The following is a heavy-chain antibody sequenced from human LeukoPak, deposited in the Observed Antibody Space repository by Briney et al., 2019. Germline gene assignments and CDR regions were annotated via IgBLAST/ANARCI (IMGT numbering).Heavy chain of an antibody. CDR3: AKAGMVRGVITGGFDY. Sequence: PGGSLRLSCAASGFTFSSYGMHWVRQAPGKGLEWVAVISYDGSNKYYADSVKGRFTISRDNSKNTLYLQMNSLRAEDTAVYYCAKAGMVRGVITGGFDYWGQGTLVTVSS. D-gene: IGHD3-10*01. J-gene: IGHJ4*02. CDR2: ISYDGSNK. CDR1: GFTFSSYG. V-gene: IGHV3-30*18.